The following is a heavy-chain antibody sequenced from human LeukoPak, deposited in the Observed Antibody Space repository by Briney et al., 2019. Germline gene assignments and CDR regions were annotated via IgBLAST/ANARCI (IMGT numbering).Heavy chain of an antibody. V-gene: IGHV3-21*01. Sequence: PGGSLRLSCAASGFTFSSYSMNWVRQAPGKGLEWVSSISSSSSYIYYADSVKGRFTISRDNAKNSLYLQMNSLRAEDTAVYYCARGVVPAATTIKIYYGMDVWGQGTTVTVSS. CDR2: ISSSSSYI. CDR3: ARGVVPAATTIKIYYGMDV. CDR1: GFTFSSYS. J-gene: IGHJ6*02. D-gene: IGHD2-2*01.